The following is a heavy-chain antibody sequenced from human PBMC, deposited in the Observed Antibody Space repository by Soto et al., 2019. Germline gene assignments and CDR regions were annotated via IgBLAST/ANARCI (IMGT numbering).Heavy chain of an antibody. Sequence: GGSLRLSCAASGFTFSSYGMHWVRQAPGKGLEWVAVIWYDGSNKYYADSVKGRFTISRDNSKNTLYLQMNSLRAEDTAVYYCARDLGYSGYDWNLDYWGQGTLVTVSS. CDR1: GFTFSSYG. CDR3: ARDLGYSGYDWNLDY. V-gene: IGHV3-33*01. J-gene: IGHJ4*02. D-gene: IGHD5-12*01. CDR2: IWYDGSNK.